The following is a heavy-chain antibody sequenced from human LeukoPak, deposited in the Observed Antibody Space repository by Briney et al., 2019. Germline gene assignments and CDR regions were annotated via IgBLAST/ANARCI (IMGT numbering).Heavy chain of an antibody. J-gene: IGHJ4*02. CDR1: GGSISSGGYY. Sequence: SQTLSLTCTVSGGSISSGGYYWSWIRQPPGKGLEWIGYIYHSGSTYYNPSLKSRVTISVDRSKNQFSLKLSSVTAADTAVYYCAIGGEGSGSYFTYWGQGTLVTVSS. CDR2: IYHSGST. D-gene: IGHD3-10*01. V-gene: IGHV4-30-2*01. CDR3: AIGGEGSGSYFTY.